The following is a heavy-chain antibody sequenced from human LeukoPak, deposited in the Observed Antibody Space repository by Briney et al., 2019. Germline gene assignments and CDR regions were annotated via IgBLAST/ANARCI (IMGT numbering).Heavy chain of an antibody. Sequence: PSETLSLTCTVSGGSISSYYWSWIRQPPGKGLEWIGYIYYSGSINYNPSLKSRVTISVDTSKNQFSLKLSSVTAADTAVYYCARGDSYGIDYWGQGTLVTVSS. V-gene: IGHV4-59*01. CDR3: ARGDSYGIDY. CDR1: GGSISSYY. D-gene: IGHD5-18*01. CDR2: IYYSGSI. J-gene: IGHJ4*02.